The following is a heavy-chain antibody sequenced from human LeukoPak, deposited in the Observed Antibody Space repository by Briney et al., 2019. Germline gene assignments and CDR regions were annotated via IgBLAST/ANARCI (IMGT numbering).Heavy chain of an antibody. J-gene: IGHJ4*02. CDR3: ARGRTAMVKLDY. CDR1: GYTFTSYD. CDR2: MNPNSGNT. D-gene: IGHD5-18*01. V-gene: IGHV1-8*01. Sequence: GASVEVSCKASGYTFTSYDINWVRQATGQGLEWMGWMNPNSGNTGYAQKFQGRVTMTRNTSISTAYMELSSLRSEDTAVYYCARGRTAMVKLDYWGQGTLVTVSS.